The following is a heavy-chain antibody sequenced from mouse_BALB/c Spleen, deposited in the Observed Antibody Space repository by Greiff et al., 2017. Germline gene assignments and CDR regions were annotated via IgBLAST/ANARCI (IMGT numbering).Heavy chain of an antibody. J-gene: IGHJ4*01. CDR1: GFNIKDTY. D-gene: IGHD3-2*02. CDR2: IDPANGNT. V-gene: IGHV14-3*02. CDR3: ARGHQGAMDD. Sequence: EVQLQQSGAELVKPGASVKLSCTASGFNIKDTYMHWVKQRPEQGLEWIGRIDPANGNTKYDPKFQGKATITADTSSNTAYLQLSSLTSEDTAVYYCARGHQGAMDDWGQGTSVTVSS.